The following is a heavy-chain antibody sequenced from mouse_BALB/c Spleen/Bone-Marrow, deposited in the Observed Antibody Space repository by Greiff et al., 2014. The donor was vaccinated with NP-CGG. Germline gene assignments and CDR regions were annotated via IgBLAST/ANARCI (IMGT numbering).Heavy chain of an antibody. CDR3: ARDTMDY. Sequence: QVQLQQSGPELVKPGASVRISCKASGYTFTSYYIHWVKQRPGQGLEWIGWIYPGNVNTKYNEKFKGKATLTADKSSSTANMQLSSLTSEDSAVYFCARDTMDYWGQGTSVTVSS. J-gene: IGHJ4*01. CDR1: GYTFTSYY. CDR2: IYPGNVNT. V-gene: IGHV1S56*01.